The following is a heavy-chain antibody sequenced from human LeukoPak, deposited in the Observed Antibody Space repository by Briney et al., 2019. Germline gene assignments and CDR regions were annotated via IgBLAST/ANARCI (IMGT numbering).Heavy chain of an antibody. V-gene: IGHV3-30*18. CDR2: ISYDGSNK. Sequence: GGSLRLSCAASGFTFSSYGMHWVRQAQGKGLEWVAVISYDGSNKYYADSVKGRFTISRDNSKNTLYLQMNSLRAEDTAVYYCAKDYPDYWGQGTLVTVSS. CDR1: GFTFSSYG. J-gene: IGHJ4*02. CDR3: AKDYPDY.